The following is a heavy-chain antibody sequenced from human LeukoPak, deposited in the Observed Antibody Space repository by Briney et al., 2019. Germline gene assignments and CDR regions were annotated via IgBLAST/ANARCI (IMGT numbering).Heavy chain of an antibody. J-gene: IGHJ4*02. V-gene: IGHV4-34*01. Sequence: SETLSLTCAVYGGSFSGYYWSWIRQPPGKGLEWIGEINHSGSTNYNPPLKSRVTISVDTSKNQFSLKLSSVTAADTAVYYCARGSSITMVRGVPGFDYWGQGTLVTVSS. CDR1: GGSFSGYY. CDR3: ARGSSITMVRGVPGFDY. CDR2: INHSGST. D-gene: IGHD3-10*01.